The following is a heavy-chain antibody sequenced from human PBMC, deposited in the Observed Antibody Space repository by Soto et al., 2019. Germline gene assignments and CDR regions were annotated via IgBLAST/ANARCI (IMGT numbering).Heavy chain of an antibody. CDR3: AKGEYYEFWSGSAYYYYGMDV. Sequence: QVQLVESGGGVVQPGRSLRLSCAASGFTFSSYGMHWVRQAPGKGLEWVAVISYDGSNKYYADSVKGRFTISRDNSKNTLYLQMNSLRAEDTAVYYCAKGEYYEFWSGSAYYYYGMDVWGQGTTVTVSS. D-gene: IGHD3-3*01. J-gene: IGHJ6*02. CDR2: ISYDGSNK. V-gene: IGHV3-30*18. CDR1: GFTFSSYG.